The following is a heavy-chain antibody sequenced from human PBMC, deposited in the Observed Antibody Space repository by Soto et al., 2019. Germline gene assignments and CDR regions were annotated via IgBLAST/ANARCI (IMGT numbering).Heavy chain of an antibody. Sequence: PGGSLRLSCAASGFTFSSYAMSWVRQAPGKGLEWVSAISGSGGSTYYADSVKGRFTISRDNSKNTLYLQMNSLRAEDTAVYYCAKAVGLFTYLYYYGMDVWGQGTTVTVSS. V-gene: IGHV3-23*01. CDR2: ISGSGGST. CDR1: GFTFSSYA. J-gene: IGHJ6*02. CDR3: AKAVGLFTYLYYYGMDV. D-gene: IGHD1-26*01.